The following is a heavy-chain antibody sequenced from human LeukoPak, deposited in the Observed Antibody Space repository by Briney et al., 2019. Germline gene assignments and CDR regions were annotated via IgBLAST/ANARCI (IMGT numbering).Heavy chain of an antibody. V-gene: IGHV3-23*01. J-gene: IGHJ3*02. D-gene: IGHD6-6*01. CDR3: VRVGGASSILSAFDI. CDR1: GFTFNNYA. Sequence: GGSLRLSCAGSGFTFNNYAMSWVRQTPRKGLEWVSTISISGEGTYYADPVKGRFTMSGDKSKNTLYLQMSSLRAEDTAVYYCVRVGGASSILSAFDIWGQGTMVTVSS. CDR2: ISISGEGT.